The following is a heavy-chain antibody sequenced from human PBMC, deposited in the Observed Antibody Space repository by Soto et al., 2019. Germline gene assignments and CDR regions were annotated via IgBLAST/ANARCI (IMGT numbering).Heavy chain of an antibody. CDR1: GGSISSSNW. CDR2: IYHSGST. Sequence: NPSETLSLTCAVSGGSISSSNWWSWVRQPPGKGLEWIGEIYHSGSTNYNPSLKSRVTISVDKSKNQFSLKLSSVTAADTAVYYCARDLFEYYYGMDVWGQGTTVTVSS. J-gene: IGHJ6*02. CDR3: ARDLFEYYYGMDV. V-gene: IGHV4-4*02. D-gene: IGHD2-21*01.